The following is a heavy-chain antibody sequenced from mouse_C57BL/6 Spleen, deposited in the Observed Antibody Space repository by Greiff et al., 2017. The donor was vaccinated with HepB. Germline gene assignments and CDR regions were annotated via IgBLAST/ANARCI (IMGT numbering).Heavy chain of an antibody. V-gene: IGHV3-6*01. D-gene: IGHD2-3*01. Sequence: EVKVEESGPGLVKPSQSLSLTCSVTGYSITSGYYWNWIRQFPGNKLEWMGYISYDGSNNYNPSLKNRISITRDTSKNQIFLKLNSVTTEDTATYYCARGEGYSWYFDVWGTGTTVTVSS. CDR3: ARGEGYSWYFDV. CDR1: GYSITSGYY. CDR2: ISYDGSN. J-gene: IGHJ1*03.